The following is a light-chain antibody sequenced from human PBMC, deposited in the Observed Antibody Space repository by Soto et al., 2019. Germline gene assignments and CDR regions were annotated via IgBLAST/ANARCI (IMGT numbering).Light chain of an antibody. CDR1: QSVGNW. V-gene: IGKV3-11*01. CDR3: QHYDNSPPSVT. J-gene: IGKJ3*01. Sequence: EIVLTQSPATLSLSPGERATLSCRASQSVGNWLFWYQQKRGQAPRLLIYDASNRATGIPARFSGSGSGTDFTLTISRLEPEDFALYYCQHYDNSPPSVTFGPGTKVDIK. CDR2: DAS.